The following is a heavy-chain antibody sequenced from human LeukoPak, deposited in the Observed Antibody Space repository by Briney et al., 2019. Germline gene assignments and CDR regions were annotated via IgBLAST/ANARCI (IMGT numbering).Heavy chain of an antibody. CDR3: ARDDNWNDVGFDY. Sequence: GXLRLSCAASGFTFSSYSMNWVRQAPGKGGEWVSSISSSSSYIYYADSVKGRFTISRDNAKNSLYLQMNSLRAEDTAVYYCARDDNWNDVGFDYWGQGTLVTVSS. CDR1: GFTFSSYS. D-gene: IGHD1-1*01. CDR2: ISSSSSYI. V-gene: IGHV3-21*01. J-gene: IGHJ4*02.